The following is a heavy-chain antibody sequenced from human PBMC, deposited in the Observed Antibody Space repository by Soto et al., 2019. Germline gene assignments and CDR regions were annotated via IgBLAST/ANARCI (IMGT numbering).Heavy chain of an antibody. CDR3: ARDQPYNWNSSGMDV. D-gene: IGHD1-7*01. J-gene: IGHJ6*02. CDR2: IYYSGST. CDR1: GGSISSGGYY. Sequence: KTSETLSLTCTVSGGSISSGGYYWSWIRQHPGKGLEWIGYIYYSGSTYYNPSLKSRVTISVDTSKNQFSLKLSSVTAADTAVYYCARDQPYNWNSSGMDVWGQGTTVTVSS. V-gene: IGHV4-31*03.